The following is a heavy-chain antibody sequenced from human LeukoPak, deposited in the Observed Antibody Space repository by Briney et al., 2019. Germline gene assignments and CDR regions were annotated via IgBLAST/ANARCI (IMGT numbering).Heavy chain of an antibody. D-gene: IGHD5-18*01. CDR2: INPNSGGT. Sequence: ASVKVSCKASGYTFTGYYMHWVRQAPGQGLEWMGWINPNSGGTNYAQKFQGRVTMTRDTSISTAYMELSRLRSDDTAVYYCARDLNTAMVNPLFDYWGQGTLVTVSS. J-gene: IGHJ4*02. CDR3: ARDLNTAMVNPLFDY. V-gene: IGHV1-2*02. CDR1: GYTFTGYY.